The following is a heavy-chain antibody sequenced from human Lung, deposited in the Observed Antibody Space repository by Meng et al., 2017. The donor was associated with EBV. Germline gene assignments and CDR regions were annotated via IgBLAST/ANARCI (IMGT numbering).Heavy chain of an antibody. D-gene: IGHD5-12*01. J-gene: IGHJ4*02. CDR3: ARDPGLGYSGYDGILGY. Sequence: QLQGGGPGLVKPSQTRSLTCAVSGGSISSGGYSGSWIRQPPGKGLEWIGYIYHSGSTYYNPSLKSRVTISVDRSKNQFSLKLSSVTAADTAVYYCARDPGLGYSGYDGILGYWGQGTLVTVSS. V-gene: IGHV4-30-2*01. CDR1: GGSISSGGYS. CDR2: IYHSGST.